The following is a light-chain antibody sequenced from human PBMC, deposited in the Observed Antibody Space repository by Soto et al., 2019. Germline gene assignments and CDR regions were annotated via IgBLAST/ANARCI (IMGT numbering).Light chain of an antibody. CDR2: KVS. CDR1: QSLVDTDGDTY. Sequence: IMLTQTLLSSPVPLGQPASISCRSSQSLVDTDGDTYLSWLQQRPGQPPRPLIYKVSTRFSGVPDRFSGSGAGTDFTLKISGVEAEDVGVYYCMQGTHFPHTFGQGTRLEIK. J-gene: IGKJ5*01. V-gene: IGKV2-24*01. CDR3: MQGTHFPHT.